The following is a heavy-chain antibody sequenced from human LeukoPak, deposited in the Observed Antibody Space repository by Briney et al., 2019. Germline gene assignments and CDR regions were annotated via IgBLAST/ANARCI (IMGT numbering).Heavy chain of an antibody. D-gene: IGHD5-18*01. CDR2: ISGSGGST. Sequence: GGSLRLSCAASGFTFSSYAMSWVRQAAGKGLEWVSAISGSGGSTYYADSVKGRFTISRDNSKNTLYLQMNSLRAEDTAVYYCATGDVDTAMVTGFDYWGQGTLVTVSS. J-gene: IGHJ4*02. V-gene: IGHV3-23*01. CDR1: GFTFSSYA. CDR3: ATGDVDTAMVTGFDY.